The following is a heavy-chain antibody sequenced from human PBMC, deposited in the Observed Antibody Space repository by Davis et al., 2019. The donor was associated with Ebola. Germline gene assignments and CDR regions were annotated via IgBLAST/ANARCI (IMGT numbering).Heavy chain of an antibody. D-gene: IGHD3-10*01. V-gene: IGHV4-59*03. J-gene: IGHJ4*02. Sequence: PSETLSLTCTVPGVSISRHYWSWIRQPPGKRLEWIGSIYYTGSAYYNSSLASRATISVDTSKSQFSLKLTSVTAADTAMYYCSERGSSVWGQGTLVTVSS. CDR3: SERGSSV. CDR1: GVSISRHY. CDR2: IYYTGSA.